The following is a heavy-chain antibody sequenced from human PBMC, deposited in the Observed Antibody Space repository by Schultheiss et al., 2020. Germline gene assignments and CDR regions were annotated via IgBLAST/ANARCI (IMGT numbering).Heavy chain of an antibody. CDR3: ARTSSHRSLDYYGMDV. CDR2: IDGSGGST. CDR1: GFTFSTYA. Sequence: GGSLRLSCAASGFTFSTYAMNWVRQSPGKGLEWVSTIDGSGGSTYYADSVKGRFTISRDNSKNTLYLQMNSLRAEDTAVYYCARTSSHRSLDYYGMDVWGQGTTVTVSS. J-gene: IGHJ6*02. V-gene: IGHV3-23*01. D-gene: IGHD2-2*01.